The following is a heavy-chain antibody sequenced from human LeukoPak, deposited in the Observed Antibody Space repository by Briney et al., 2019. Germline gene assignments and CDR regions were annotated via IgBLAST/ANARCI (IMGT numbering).Heavy chain of an antibody. CDR2: ISSSSSYI. CDR1: GFTFSSYS. D-gene: IGHD6-13*01. Sequence: SGGSLRLSCAASGFTFSSYSMNWVRQAPGKGLEWVSSISSSSSYIYYADSVKGRFTLSRDNAKNSLYLQMNSLRAEDTAVYYCARQPYSSSSRWFDYWGQGTLVTVSS. J-gene: IGHJ4*02. V-gene: IGHV3-21*01. CDR3: ARQPYSSSSRWFDY.